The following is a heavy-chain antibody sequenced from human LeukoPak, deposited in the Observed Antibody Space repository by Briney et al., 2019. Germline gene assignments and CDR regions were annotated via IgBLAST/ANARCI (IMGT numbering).Heavy chain of an antibody. Sequence: KLGESLKISCEASGYIFPNYWIGRVRQVPGKGLDWMGLIHPGDSDTRYSPSFQGQVTISVDKSITTAYLQWSSLQASDTAIYFCARVGVVTATHWYFDLWGRGSLVTVFS. CDR2: IHPGDSDT. CDR1: GYIFPNYW. CDR3: ARVGVVTATHWYFDL. J-gene: IGHJ2*01. V-gene: IGHV5-51*01. D-gene: IGHD2-21*02.